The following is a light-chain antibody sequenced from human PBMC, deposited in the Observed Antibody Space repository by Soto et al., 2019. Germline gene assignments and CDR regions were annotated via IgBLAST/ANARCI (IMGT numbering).Light chain of an antibody. Sequence: DIQMTQSPPTLSASVGDRVTITCRASQSISSHLAWYQQKPGRAPKLLIYKASSLESGVPSRFSGSGSGTDFTLTSISLQPDDFSTYHCQQYNSYSSFGPGTKVDIK. CDR1: QSISSH. CDR3: QQYNSYSS. J-gene: IGKJ3*01. CDR2: KAS. V-gene: IGKV1-5*03.